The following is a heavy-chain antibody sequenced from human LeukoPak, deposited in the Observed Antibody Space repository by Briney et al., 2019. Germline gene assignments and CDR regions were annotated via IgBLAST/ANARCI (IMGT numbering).Heavy chain of an antibody. J-gene: IGHJ5*02. Sequence: PGGSLRLSCTASGFTFSNCAMHWVRQAPGKGLQWVAIISYDGDKKEYTDSVKGRLTISRDNSKNTLSLQMNSLRAEDTALYYCARGALAAGERLKNNWFDPWGQGTLVTVSS. D-gene: IGHD6-13*01. CDR3: ARGALAAGERLKNNWFDP. V-gene: IGHV3-30-3*01. CDR1: GFTFSNCA. CDR2: ISYDGDKK.